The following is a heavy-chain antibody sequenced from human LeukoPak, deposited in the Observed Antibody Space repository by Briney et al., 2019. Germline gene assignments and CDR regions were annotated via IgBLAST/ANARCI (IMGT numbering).Heavy chain of an antibody. D-gene: IGHD6-13*01. J-gene: IGHJ4*02. CDR2: TYYGSKWYN. CDR1: GDSVSSNSAA. CDR3: ARGAAAAGSSYFDY. V-gene: IGHV6-1*01. Sequence: SQTLSLTCAFSGDSVSSNSAAWNWIRQSPSRGLEWLGRTYYGSKWYNDYAVSVKSRITINPDTSKNQFSLPLNSVTPEDTAVYYCARGAAAAGSSYFDYWGQGTLVTVSS.